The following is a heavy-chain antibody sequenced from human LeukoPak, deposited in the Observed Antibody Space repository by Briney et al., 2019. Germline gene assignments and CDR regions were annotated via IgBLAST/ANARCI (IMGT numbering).Heavy chain of an antibody. CDR3: GRGNILTGSYGRAV. V-gene: IGHV3-33*01. J-gene: IGHJ6*02. CDR1: GFTFSSYG. Sequence: GGSLRLSCAASGFTFSSYGMHWVRQAPGKGLEWVAVIWYDGSNTYYADSVKGRFTISRDNSKNTLYLQMNSLRAEDTAVYHCGRGNILTGSYGRAVWGQGTTFTVSS. D-gene: IGHD3-9*01. CDR2: IWYDGSNT.